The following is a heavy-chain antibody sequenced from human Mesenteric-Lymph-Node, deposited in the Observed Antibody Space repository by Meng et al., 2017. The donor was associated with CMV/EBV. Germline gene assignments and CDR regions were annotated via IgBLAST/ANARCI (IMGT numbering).Heavy chain of an antibody. Sequence: SETLSLTCAVYGGSFSGYYWSWIRQPPGKGLEWTGEINHSGSTNYNPSLKSRVTISVDTSKNHFSLKLSSVTAADTAVYYCARDAGYSYAYDAFDIWGQGTMVNVSS. V-gene: IGHV4-34*01. CDR3: ARDAGYSYAYDAFDI. D-gene: IGHD5-18*01. CDR1: GGSFSGYY. CDR2: INHSGST. J-gene: IGHJ3*02.